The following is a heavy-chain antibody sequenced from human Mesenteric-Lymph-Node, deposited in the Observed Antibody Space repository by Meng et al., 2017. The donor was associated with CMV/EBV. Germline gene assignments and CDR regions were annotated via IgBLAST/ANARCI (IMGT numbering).Heavy chain of an antibody. CDR1: FTRSA. CDR3: TRGSSDCSTPNCPFDY. V-gene: IGHV1-69*06. D-gene: IGHD2-2*01. J-gene: IGHJ4*02. Sequence: FTRSASSWVRQAPGQGFEWMGGIIPIFGTANYAQKFQGRVAISADKSTNTAYMEVISLRSEDTALYYCTRGSSDCSTPNCPFDYWGQGTLVTVSS. CDR2: IIPIFGTA.